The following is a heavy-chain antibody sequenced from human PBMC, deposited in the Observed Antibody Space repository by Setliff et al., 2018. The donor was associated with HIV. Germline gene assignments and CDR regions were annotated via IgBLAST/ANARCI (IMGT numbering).Heavy chain of an antibody. V-gene: IGHV1-69*10. CDR2: ITPFVGIT. J-gene: IGHJ3*01. CDR1: GGTFSDFR. D-gene: IGHD2-15*01. CDR3: ARDSGESNFFGTGDAFDV. Sequence: SVKVSCKASGGTFSDFRITWVRQAPGQGLEWMGEITPFVGITNYAQKFQGRVTIITGKSTTTSYMELRSMRLEDTAVYYCARDSGESNFFGTGDAFDVWGQGTMVTVSS.